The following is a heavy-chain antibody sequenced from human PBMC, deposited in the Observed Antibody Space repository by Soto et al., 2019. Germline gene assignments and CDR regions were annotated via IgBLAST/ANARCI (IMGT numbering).Heavy chain of an antibody. CDR3: AHTWGLPFDY. CDR2: IYWNDDK. D-gene: IGHD3-16*01. CDR1: GFSLRTTGVG. J-gene: IGHJ4*02. Sequence: QITLKESGPTLVKPTQTLTLTCSYSGFSLRTTGVGVGWIRQPPGKALEWLGIIYWNDDKRYSPSLESRFTLTHDISKSQVVLTMTNMEPVDTATYYRAHTWGLPFDYWGQGTLVIVSS. V-gene: IGHV2-5*01.